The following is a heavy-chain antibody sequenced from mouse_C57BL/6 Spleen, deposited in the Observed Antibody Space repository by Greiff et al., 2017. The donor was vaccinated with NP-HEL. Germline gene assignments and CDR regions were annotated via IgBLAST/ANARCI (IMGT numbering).Heavy chain of an antibody. CDR2: IDPNSGGT. Sequence: QVQLQQPGAELVKPGASVKLSCKASGYTFTSYWMHWVKQRPGRGLEWIGRIDPNSGGTKYNEKFKSKATLTVDKPSSTAYMQLSSLTSEDSAVYYCASYSNPYAMDYWGQGTSVTVSS. J-gene: IGHJ4*01. CDR3: ASYSNPYAMDY. CDR1: GYTFTSYW. V-gene: IGHV1-72*01. D-gene: IGHD2-5*01.